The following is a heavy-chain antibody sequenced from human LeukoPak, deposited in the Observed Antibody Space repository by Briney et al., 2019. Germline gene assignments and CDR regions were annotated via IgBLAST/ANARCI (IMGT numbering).Heavy chain of an antibody. CDR3: AKDYQLADY. CDR2: INYSGGTT. D-gene: IGHD1-1*01. J-gene: IGHJ4*02. Sequence: GGSLRLSCAASGFTFNTYAMSWVRQAPGKGLEWVSVINYSGGTTYYAQSVKGRFTTSRDNSKNTLYLQMNSLRVEDTAVYYCAKDYQLADYWGQGTLVTVSS. CDR1: GFTFNTYA. V-gene: IGHV3-23*01.